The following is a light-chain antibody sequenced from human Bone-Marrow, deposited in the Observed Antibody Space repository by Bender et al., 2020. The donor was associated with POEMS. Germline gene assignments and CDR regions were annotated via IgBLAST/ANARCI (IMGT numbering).Light chain of an antibody. CDR3: QVWDSSSDQYV. J-gene: IGLJ1*01. Sequence: SYVLTQPPSVSVAPGQTATINCGGDSIGRQSVHWYQQKPGQAPVLVVSDDSDRPSGIPERFSGSDSGSTATLTIRSVEAGDEADYYCQVWDSSSDQYVFGPGTTVTVL. CDR2: DDS. CDR1: SIGRQS. V-gene: IGLV3-21*02.